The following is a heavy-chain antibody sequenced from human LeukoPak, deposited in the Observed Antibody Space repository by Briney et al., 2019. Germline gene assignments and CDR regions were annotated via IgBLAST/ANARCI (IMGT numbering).Heavy chain of an antibody. D-gene: IGHD1-1*01. J-gene: IGHJ6*03. CDR1: GFTFSDYY. CDR2: ISSSGSTI. CDR3: ARLTEPTTYYSYYYMDV. V-gene: IGHV3-11*04. Sequence: GSLRLSCTASGFTFSDYYRSWIRQAPGKGLECASYISSSGSTIYYAYSVSRRFTTSRTNAKNSLYLQMNSVRAEDTGVYYCARLTEPTTYYSYYYMDVWGKGTKVTVS.